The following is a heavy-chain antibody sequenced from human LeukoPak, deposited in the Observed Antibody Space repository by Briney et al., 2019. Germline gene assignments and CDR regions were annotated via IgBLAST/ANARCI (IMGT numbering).Heavy chain of an antibody. J-gene: IGHJ4*02. CDR2: IIPILGIA. D-gene: IGHD6-6*01. CDR3: AREGSSSPNFDY. CDR1: GGTFSSYA. Sequence: SVKVSCKASGGTFSSYAISWVRQAPGQGLEWMGRIIPILGIANYAQKFQGRVTMTRDTSTSTVYMELSSLRSEDTAVYYCAREGSSSPNFDYWGQGTLVTVSS. V-gene: IGHV1-69*04.